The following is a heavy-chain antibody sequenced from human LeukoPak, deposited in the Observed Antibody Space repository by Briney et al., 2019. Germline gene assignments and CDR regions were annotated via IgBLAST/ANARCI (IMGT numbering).Heavy chain of an antibody. CDR3: ARHIEVPIQGATGYYYNYYMDV. J-gene: IGHJ6*03. D-gene: IGHD1-26*01. V-gene: IGHV5-51*01. Sequence: GESLKISCKGSGYNFPTYWIGWVRQMPGKGLEWMGIIYPGDSDTRNSPSFQGLVTISAHMSSSNAYLQWSSLKASDTAMYYCARHIEVPIQGATGYYYNYYMDVWGKGTAVTVSS. CDR2: IYPGDSDT. CDR1: GYNFPTYW.